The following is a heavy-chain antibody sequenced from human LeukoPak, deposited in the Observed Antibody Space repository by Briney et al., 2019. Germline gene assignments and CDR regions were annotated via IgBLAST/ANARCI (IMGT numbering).Heavy chain of an antibody. CDR1: GGSFSGYY. D-gene: IGHD3-22*01. CDR2: INHSGST. V-gene: IGHV4-34*01. Sequence: SETLSLTCAVYGGSFSGYYWSWIRQPPGKGLEWIGEINHSGSTNYNPSLKSQVTISVDTSKNQFSLKLSSVTAADTAVYYCARARGFSSGYYYYLDYWGQGTLVTVSS. J-gene: IGHJ4*02. CDR3: ARARGFSSGYYYYLDY.